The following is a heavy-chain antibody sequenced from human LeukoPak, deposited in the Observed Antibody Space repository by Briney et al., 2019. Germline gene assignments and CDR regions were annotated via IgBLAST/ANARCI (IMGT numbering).Heavy chain of an antibody. D-gene: IGHD2-2*01. V-gene: IGHV3-48*04. Sequence: PGGSLRLSCAASGFTSEFPFSTYSMDWVRQAPGKGLEWVSYISSNSRTIYYADSVKGRFTISRDNAKNSLYLQMNSLRAEDTAMYYCARDTRGESDYWGHGTLVTVSS. J-gene: IGHJ4*01. CDR2: ISSNSRTI. CDR3: ARDTRGESDY. CDR1: GFTSEFPFSTYS.